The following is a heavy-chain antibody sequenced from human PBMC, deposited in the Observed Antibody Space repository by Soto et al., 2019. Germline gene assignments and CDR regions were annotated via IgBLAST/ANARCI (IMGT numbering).Heavy chain of an antibody. V-gene: IGHV4-59*01. J-gene: IGHJ4*02. CDR1: GDSFSSYS. Sequence: PSETLSLTCTVSGDSFSSYSWSWIRQPPGKGLEWIGYVYNSGSTTYNPSLRSRLTMSVDTSRNQISLKLGSVTAADTAIYYCTGDYGSGSYRFDYWGRGTLVTVSS. CDR2: VYNSGST. D-gene: IGHD3-10*01. CDR3: TGDYGSGSYRFDY.